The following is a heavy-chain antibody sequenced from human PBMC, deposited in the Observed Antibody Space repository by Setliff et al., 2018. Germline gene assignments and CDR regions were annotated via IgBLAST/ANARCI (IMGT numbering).Heavy chain of an antibody. CDR1: GYSFTTYW. CDR2: IFPGDSDV. CDR3: ARHGNYGDYSND. V-gene: IGHV5-51*01. Sequence: PGESLKISCKGSGYSFTTYWIDWVRQMPGKGLEWMGMIFPGDSDVRYSPSFQGQVTTSAANSITTAYLQWSSLKASDTAMYYCARHGNYGDYSNDWGQGTLVTVSS. J-gene: IGHJ4*02. D-gene: IGHD4-17*01.